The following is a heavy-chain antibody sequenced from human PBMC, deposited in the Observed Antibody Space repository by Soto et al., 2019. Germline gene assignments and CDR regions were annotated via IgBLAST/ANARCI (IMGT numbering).Heavy chain of an antibody. CDR3: AKGMPPVYGLVVAHWFDP. CDR1: GFTFSSYA. CDR2: ISGSGGST. J-gene: IGHJ5*02. Sequence: GGSLRLSCAASGFTFSSYAMSWVRQAPGKGLEWVSAISGSGGSTYYADSVKGRFTISRDNSKNTLYLQMKSLRAEDTAVYYCAKGMPPVYGLVVAHWFDPWGQGTLVTVSS. D-gene: IGHD2-15*01. V-gene: IGHV3-23*01.